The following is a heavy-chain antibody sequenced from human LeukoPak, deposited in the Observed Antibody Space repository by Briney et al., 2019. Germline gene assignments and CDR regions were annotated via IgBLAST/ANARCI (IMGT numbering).Heavy chain of an antibody. D-gene: IGHD2-15*01. Sequence: ASVKVSCKASGYTFTSYDINWVRQATGQGLEWMGWMNPHNGNTGYAQKFQGRVTMTSNTSISTAYMELSSLRSEDTAVYYCARGRRSRVAATTGYYYYMDVWGKGTTVTVSS. J-gene: IGHJ6*03. CDR1: GYTFTSYD. V-gene: IGHV1-8*01. CDR3: ARGRRSRVAATTGYYYYMDV. CDR2: MNPHNGNT.